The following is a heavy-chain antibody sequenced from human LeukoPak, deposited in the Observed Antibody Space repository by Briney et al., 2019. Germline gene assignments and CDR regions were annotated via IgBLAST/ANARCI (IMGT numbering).Heavy chain of an antibody. V-gene: IGHV1-2*02. Sequence: ASVKVSCKASGYTFTGYYMHWARQAPGQGLEWMGWINPNSGGTNYAQRFQGRVTMTRDTSISTAYMELSRLRSDDTAVYYCASGCYSCGWFDPWGQGTLVTVSS. J-gene: IGHJ5*02. CDR1: GYTFTGYY. CDR2: INPNSGGT. D-gene: IGHD2-21*01. CDR3: ASGCYSCGWFDP.